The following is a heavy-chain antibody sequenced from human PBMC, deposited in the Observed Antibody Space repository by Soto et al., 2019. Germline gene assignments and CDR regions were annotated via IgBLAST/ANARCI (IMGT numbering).Heavy chain of an antibody. D-gene: IGHD2-2*01. CDR3: SRLHAMGFDP. V-gene: IGHV3-48*03. J-gene: IGHJ5*02. CDR2: ISSSGSSI. Sequence: GGSLRLSCAASGFTFSTYEMNWVRQAPGKGLEWVSYISSSGSSIYYADSVKGRFTISRDNAKNSLYLQMNSLRAVDTAVYYCSRLHAMGFDPWGQGTLVTVSS. CDR1: GFTFSTYE.